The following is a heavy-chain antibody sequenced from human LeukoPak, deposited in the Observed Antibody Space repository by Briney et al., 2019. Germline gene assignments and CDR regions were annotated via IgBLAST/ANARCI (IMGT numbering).Heavy chain of an antibody. Sequence: SETLSLTCTVSGGSISSYYWSWIRQPPGKGLEWIGYIYYSGSTNYNPSLKSRVTISVDTSKNQFSLKLSSVTAADTAVYYCARAIRAPLTTETTSWGGYHTKHDSTKFPGDVWGKGTTVTVSS. CDR3: ARAIRAPLTTETTSWGGYHTKHDSTKFPGDV. CDR1: GGSISSYY. D-gene: IGHD4-11*01. V-gene: IGHV4-59*01. J-gene: IGHJ6*04. CDR2: IYYSGST.